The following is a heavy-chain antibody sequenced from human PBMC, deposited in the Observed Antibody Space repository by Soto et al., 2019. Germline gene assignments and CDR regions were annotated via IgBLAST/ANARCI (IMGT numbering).Heavy chain of an antibody. Sequence: EVQLLESGGGLVQPGGSLRLSCAASGFTFSSYAMSWVRQAPGKGLEWVSAISGSGGSTYYADYVKGRFTISRDNSKNTLYLQMNSLRAEDTAVYYCAKVLPEYYYGSGSSPEVVFDYWGQGTLVTVSS. J-gene: IGHJ4*02. V-gene: IGHV3-23*01. CDR2: ISGSGGST. CDR1: GFTFSSYA. D-gene: IGHD3-10*01. CDR3: AKVLPEYYYGSGSSPEVVFDY.